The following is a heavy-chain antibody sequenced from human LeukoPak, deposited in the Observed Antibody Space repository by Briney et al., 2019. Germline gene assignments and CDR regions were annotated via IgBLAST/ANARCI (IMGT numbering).Heavy chain of an antibody. CDR1: GGSISNYY. CDR2: IYYSGST. Sequence: PSETLSLTCTVSGGSISNYYWSWIRQPPGKGLEWIGYIYYSGSTNYNPSLKSRVTISVDTSKNQFSLKLSSVTAADTAVYYCARYWYYDSSGYNARPAFDIWGQGTMVTVSS. J-gene: IGHJ3*02. V-gene: IGHV4-59*08. CDR3: ARYWYYDSSGYNARPAFDI. D-gene: IGHD3-22*01.